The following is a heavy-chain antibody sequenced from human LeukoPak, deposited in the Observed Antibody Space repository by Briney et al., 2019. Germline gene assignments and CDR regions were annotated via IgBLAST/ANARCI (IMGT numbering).Heavy chain of an antibody. CDR1: GYNFIDYY. CDR2: INPNSGGT. CDR3: ARDLPYSSGWYSGDY. Sequence: GASVKVSCKASGYNFIDYYMHWVRQAPGQGLEWMGRINPNSGGTNYAQKFQGRVTMTRDTSISTAYMELSRLRSDDTAVYYCARDLPYSSGWYSGDYWGQGTLVTVSS. D-gene: IGHD6-19*01. J-gene: IGHJ4*02. V-gene: IGHV1-2*06.